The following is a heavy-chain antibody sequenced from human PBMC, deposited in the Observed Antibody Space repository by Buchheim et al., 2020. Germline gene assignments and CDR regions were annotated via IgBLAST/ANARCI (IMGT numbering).Heavy chain of an antibody. CDR2: ISGSGGST. J-gene: IGHJ6*02. CDR3: AKVFGEPDIVVVPAAPGYYYYGMDV. Sequence: EVQLLESGGGLVQPGGSLRLSCAASGFTFSSYAMSWVRQAPGKGLEWVSAISGSGGSTYYADSVKGRFTISRDNSKNTLYLQMNSLRAEDTAVYYCAKVFGEPDIVVVPAAPGYYYYGMDVWGQGTT. V-gene: IGHV3-23*01. D-gene: IGHD2-2*01. CDR1: GFTFSSYA.